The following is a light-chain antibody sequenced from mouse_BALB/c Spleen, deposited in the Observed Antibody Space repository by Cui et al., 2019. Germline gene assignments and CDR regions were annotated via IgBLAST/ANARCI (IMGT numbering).Light chain of an antibody. J-gene: IGKJ5*01. V-gene: IGKV4-59*01. CDR1: SSVSY. Sequence: QIVLTQSPAIMSASPGEKVTMTCSASSSVSYMHWYQQKSGTSPKRWIYDTSKLASGVPARFSGSGPGTSYSLTISSMEAEDAATYYCQQWSSNPPMLTFGAGTKLELK. CDR3: QQWSSNPPMLT. CDR2: DTS.